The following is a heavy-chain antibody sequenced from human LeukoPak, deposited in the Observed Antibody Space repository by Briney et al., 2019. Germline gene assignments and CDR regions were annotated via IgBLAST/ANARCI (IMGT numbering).Heavy chain of an antibody. D-gene: IGHD3-16*01. V-gene: IGHV4-34*01. CDR3: AREGGDHGGGFDY. J-gene: IGHJ4*02. Sequence: SETLSLTCAVYGGSFSGYYWSWIRQPPGKGLEWIGEINHSGSTNYNPSLKSRVTISVDTSKNQFSLKLSSVTAADTAVYYCAREGGDHGGGFDYWGQGTLVTVSS. CDR1: GGSFSGYY. CDR2: INHSGST.